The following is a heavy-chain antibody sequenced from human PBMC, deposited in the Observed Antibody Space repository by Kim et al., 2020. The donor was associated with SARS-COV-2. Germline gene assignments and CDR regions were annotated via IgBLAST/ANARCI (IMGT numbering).Heavy chain of an antibody. J-gene: IGHJ6*01. Sequence: GGSLRLSCVASGVTFDNYAMNWVRQAPGKGLEWVSSISASGGKRTYYADSVQGRFTISRDDSKNTLYLQMNSLSPDDTPAPFCAKSRLASYYFYYGLDV. D-gene: IGHD6-19*01. CDR1: GVTFDNYA. CDR2: ISASGGKRT. V-gene: IGHV3-23*01. CDR3: AKSRLASYYFYYGLDV.